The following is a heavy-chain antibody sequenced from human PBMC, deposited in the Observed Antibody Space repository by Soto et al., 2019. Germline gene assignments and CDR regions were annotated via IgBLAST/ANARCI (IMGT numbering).Heavy chain of an antibody. V-gene: IGHV1-24*01. D-gene: IGHD1-20*01. CDR3: ATVLSGRYPKHAFDI. Sequence: ASVKVSRKVTGYTLTELSMHWVRQAGGEGLEWMGGFEPEDSETIYAKKFEGRVTMTKDTSKDTAYMELSRLRSEDTDVYYFATVLSGRYPKHAFDIWGQGTMVTVSS. CDR1: GYTLTELS. J-gene: IGHJ3*02. CDR2: FEPEDSET.